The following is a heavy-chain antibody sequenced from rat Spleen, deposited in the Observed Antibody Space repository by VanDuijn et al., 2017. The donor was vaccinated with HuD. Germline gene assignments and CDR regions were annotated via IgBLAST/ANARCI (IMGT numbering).Heavy chain of an antibody. V-gene: IGHV5-19*01. CDR1: GFTFTDYA. Sequence: EVQLVESGGGLVQPGRSLKLSCAASGFTFTDYAMNWTRQAPTRGLEWVASISPSGGSTHYRDSVKGRFTISRDNAKSTLYLQMNSLRSEDTASYYCTRENWKPDYWGQGVMVTVSS. D-gene: IGHD4-2*01. CDR3: TRENWKPDY. CDR2: ISPSGGST. J-gene: IGHJ2*01.